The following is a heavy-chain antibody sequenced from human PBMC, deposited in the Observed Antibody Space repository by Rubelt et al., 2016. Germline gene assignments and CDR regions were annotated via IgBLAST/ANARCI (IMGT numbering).Heavy chain of an antibody. D-gene: IGHD3-10*01. CDR3: AREYGSGSYDY. CDR2: ISYDGSNK. J-gene: IGHJ4*02. CDR1: TFSSYA. Sequence: TFSSYAMHWVRQAPGKGLEWVAVISYDGSNKYYADSVKGRFTISRDNSKNTLYLQMNSLRAEDTAVYYCAREYGSGSYDYWGQGTLVTVSS. V-gene: IGHV3-30*04.